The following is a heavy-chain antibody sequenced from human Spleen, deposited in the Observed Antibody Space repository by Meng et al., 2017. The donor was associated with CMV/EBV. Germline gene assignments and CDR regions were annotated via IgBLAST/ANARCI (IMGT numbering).Heavy chain of an antibody. CDR3: AKDHSSGLDY. CDR1: GFTFSSYG. D-gene: IGHD6-6*01. J-gene: IGHJ4*02. CDR2: ISGSGGST. Sequence: GESLKISCAASGFTFSSYGMHWVRQAPGKGLEWVSAISGSGGSTYYADSVKGRFTISRDNSKNTLYLQMNSLRAEDTAVYYCAKDHSSGLDYWGQGTLVTVSS. V-gene: IGHV3-23*01.